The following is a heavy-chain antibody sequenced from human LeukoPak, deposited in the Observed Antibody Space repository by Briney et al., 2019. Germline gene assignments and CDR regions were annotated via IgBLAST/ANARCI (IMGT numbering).Heavy chain of an antibody. D-gene: IGHD6-6*01. CDR1: GFTFSNQG. J-gene: IGHJ4*02. Sequence: GSLKPSRAASGFTFSNQGQHRVRQAPSKGPEWVANIWYDGSQECYADTVKGRFTISRDISKNTLYLQMNSLRAEDTAVYYCARDLAAARLDFRGQGTLVTVSS. CDR3: ARDLAAARLDF. CDR2: IWYDGSQE. V-gene: IGHV3-33*08.